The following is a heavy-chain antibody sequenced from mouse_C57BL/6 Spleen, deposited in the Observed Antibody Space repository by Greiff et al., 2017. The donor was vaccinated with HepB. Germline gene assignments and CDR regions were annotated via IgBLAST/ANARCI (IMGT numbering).Heavy chain of an antibody. J-gene: IGHJ2*01. CDR2: ISSGGSYT. V-gene: IGHV5-6*02. CDR1: GFTFSSYG. CDR3: ARRGTTAYFDY. Sequence: LQLKESGGDLVKPGGSLKLSCAASGFTFSSYGMSWVRQTPDKRLEWVATISSGGSYTYYPDSVKGRFTISRDNAKNTLYLQMSSLKSEDTAMYYCARRGTTAYFDYWGQGTTLTVSS. D-gene: IGHD1-2*01.